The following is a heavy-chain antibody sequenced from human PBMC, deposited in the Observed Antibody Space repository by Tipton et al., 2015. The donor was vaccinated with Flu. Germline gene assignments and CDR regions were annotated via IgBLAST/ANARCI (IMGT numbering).Heavy chain of an antibody. D-gene: IGHD2-2*01. CDR1: GYTFTGYY. CDR3: ARQLLNYYYMDV. Sequence: QPGAEVKKPGASVKVSCKASGYTFTGYYMHWVRQAPGQGLEWMGWINPNSGGTNYAQKFQGWVTMTRDTSISTAYMELSRLRSEDTAVYYCARQLLNYYYMDVWGKGTPVTVSS. CDR2: INPNSGGT. J-gene: IGHJ6*03. V-gene: IGHV1-2*04.